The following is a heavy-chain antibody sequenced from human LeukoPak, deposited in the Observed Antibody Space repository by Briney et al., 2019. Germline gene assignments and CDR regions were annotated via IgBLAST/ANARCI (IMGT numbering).Heavy chain of an antibody. D-gene: IGHD3-16*01. CDR3: ARDIWGAVGGFDH. J-gene: IGHJ4*02. Sequence: SQTLSLTCAISGDSVSSNSAAWNWIRQSPSRGLEWLGRTYYRSKWSNDYAVSVKSRITISPDTSRNQFALQLNSVTPEDTAIYYCARDIWGAVGGFDHWGQGSLVTVSS. CDR2: TYYRSKWSN. V-gene: IGHV6-1*01. CDR1: GDSVSSNSAA.